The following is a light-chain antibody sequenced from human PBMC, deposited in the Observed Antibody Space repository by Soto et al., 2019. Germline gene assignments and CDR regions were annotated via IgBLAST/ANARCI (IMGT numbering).Light chain of an antibody. CDR3: QKSTNWPHT. V-gene: IGKV3-11*01. Sequence: EIESTESPATPSLAPEERATLSCRASQSVSSYLAWYQQEPGQAPRLLIYDASNSATGIPARLSGSRSGTDFTLSISSLELGVLVLWCRQKSTNWPHTSGGRTKVDMK. CDR2: DAS. CDR1: QSVSSY. J-gene: IGKJ4*01.